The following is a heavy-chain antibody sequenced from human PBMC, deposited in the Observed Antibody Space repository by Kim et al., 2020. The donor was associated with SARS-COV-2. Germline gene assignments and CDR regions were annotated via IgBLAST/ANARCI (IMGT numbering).Heavy chain of an antibody. CDR1: GFTVSSYE. CDR3: ARGPRVFDY. Sequence: GGSLRLSCAASGFTVSSYEMNWVRQAPGKGLEWVSYISSSGSSIQYADSVKGRFTISRDNAKNSLYLQMNSLRAEDTALYYCARGPRVFDYWGQGTLVTVSS. J-gene: IGHJ4*02. CDR2: ISSSGSSI. V-gene: IGHV3-48*03.